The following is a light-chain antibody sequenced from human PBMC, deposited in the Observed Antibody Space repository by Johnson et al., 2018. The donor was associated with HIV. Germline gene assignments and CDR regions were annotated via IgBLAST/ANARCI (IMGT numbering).Light chain of an antibody. Sequence: QSVLTQPPSVSAAPGQKVTISCSGSSSNIGNNYVSWYQQLPGTAPKLLIYDNNKRPSGIPDRFPGSKSGTSATLGVTGLQTGDEPDYFCGTWDSSLSAYVFGTGTKVTVL. CDR3: GTWDSSLSAYV. V-gene: IGLV1-51*01. CDR1: SSNIGNNY. J-gene: IGLJ1*01. CDR2: DNN.